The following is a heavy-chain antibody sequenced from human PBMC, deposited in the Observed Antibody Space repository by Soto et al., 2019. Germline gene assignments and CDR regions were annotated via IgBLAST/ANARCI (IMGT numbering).Heavy chain of an antibody. D-gene: IGHD5-18*01. J-gene: IGHJ4*02. V-gene: IGHV3-30-3*01. CDR3: ASLPETVDTAMVTGFDY. Sequence: GGSLRLSCAASGFTFISYAMHWVRQAPGKGLEWVAVISYDGSNKYYADSVKGRFTISRDNSKNTLYLQMNSLRAEDTAVYYCASLPETVDTAMVTGFDYWGQGTLVTVSS. CDR2: ISYDGSNK. CDR1: GFTFISYA.